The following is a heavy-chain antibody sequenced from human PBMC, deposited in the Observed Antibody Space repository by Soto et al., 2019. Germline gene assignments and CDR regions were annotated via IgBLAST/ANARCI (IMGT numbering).Heavy chain of an antibody. D-gene: IGHD2-15*01. V-gene: IGHV4-30-2*01. CDR3: ASGYCSGGSCYSAYGMDV. CDR1: GGSISSGGYS. Sequence: QLQLQESGSGLVKPSQTLSLTCAVSGGSISSGGYSWSCIRQPPGKGLEWIGYIYHSGSTYYNTSLKSRVTISVDRSKNQFSLKLSSVTAADTAVYYCASGYCSGGSCYSAYGMDVWGQGTTVTVSS. CDR2: IYHSGST. J-gene: IGHJ6*02.